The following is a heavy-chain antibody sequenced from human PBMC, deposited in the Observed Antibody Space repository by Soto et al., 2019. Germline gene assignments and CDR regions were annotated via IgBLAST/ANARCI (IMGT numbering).Heavy chain of an antibody. CDR3: TRRGFLEWLPDRYYYMDV. V-gene: IGHV3-33*01. J-gene: IGHJ6*03. D-gene: IGHD3-3*01. CDR1: GFTFSSYG. Sequence: GGSLRLSCAASGFTFSSYGMHWVRQAPGKGLEWVAVIWSDGSNKYYADSVKGRFTISRDNPKNTLYLQMNSLRAEDTAIYFCTRRGFLEWLPDRYYYMDVWGKGATVTVSS. CDR2: IWSDGSNK.